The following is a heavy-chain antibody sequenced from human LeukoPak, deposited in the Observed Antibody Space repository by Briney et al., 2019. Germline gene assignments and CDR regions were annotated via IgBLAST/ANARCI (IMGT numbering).Heavy chain of an antibody. Sequence: GESLKISCKGSGSRFTSYWIGWVRQMPGKGLEWMGIIYPGDSDTRYSPSFQGQVTISADKSISTAYLQWSSLKASDTAMYYCAGTYCGGDCSRADAFDIWGQGTMVTVSS. V-gene: IGHV5-51*01. CDR2: IYPGDSDT. D-gene: IGHD2-21*02. J-gene: IGHJ3*02. CDR3: AGTYCGGDCSRADAFDI. CDR1: GSRFTSYW.